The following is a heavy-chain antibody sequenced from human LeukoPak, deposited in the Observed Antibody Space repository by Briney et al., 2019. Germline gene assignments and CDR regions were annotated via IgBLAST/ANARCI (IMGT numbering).Heavy chain of an antibody. CDR1: GXTVSNNY. J-gene: IGHJ4*02. CDR2: IYSGGST. V-gene: IGHV3-53*01. CDR3: GSSPYVWGIDH. Sequence: PGGSLRLSCAASGXTVSNNYMSWVPQAPGKGLEWVSIIYSGGSTYYADSVKGRFTISRDNSKTTLHLQMKSLRADDTAVYYCGSSPYVWGIDHWGQGTPVTVSS. D-gene: IGHD3-16*01.